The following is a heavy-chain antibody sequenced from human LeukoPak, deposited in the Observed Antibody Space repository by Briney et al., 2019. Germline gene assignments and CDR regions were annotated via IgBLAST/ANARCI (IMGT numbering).Heavy chain of an antibody. J-gene: IGHJ4*02. V-gene: IGHV1-2*02. Sequence: ASVKVPCKTSGYIFTDYYMQWVRQAPGQGLEWVGWINPNSGGTNYAQKFQGRVTMTRDTSTSTAYMELSSLRSDDTAVFYCVSYFFDFWGQGTLVTVSS. CDR1: GYIFTDYY. D-gene: IGHD2-21*01. CDR2: INPNSGGT. CDR3: VSYFFDF.